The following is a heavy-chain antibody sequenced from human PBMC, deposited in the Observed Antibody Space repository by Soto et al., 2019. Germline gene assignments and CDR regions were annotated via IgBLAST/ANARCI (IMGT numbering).Heavy chain of an antibody. CDR2: VSIGGST. D-gene: IGHD2-15*01. CDR1: GFTFSSYA. J-gene: IGHJ4*02. V-gene: IGHV3-23*01. CDR3: AKRRGAGGHFDY. Sequence: GGSLRLSCAASGFTFSSYAMGWVRQGPGKGLEWVAVVSIGGSTHYADSVRGRFTISRDDSKNTLSLQMNSLTAEDTAVNFCAKRRGAGGHFDYWGQGALVPVSP.